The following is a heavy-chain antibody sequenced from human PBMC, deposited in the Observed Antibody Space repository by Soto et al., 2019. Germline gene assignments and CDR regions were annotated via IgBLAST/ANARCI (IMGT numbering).Heavy chain of an antibody. CDR1: GFTFSSYG. D-gene: IGHD6-19*01. J-gene: IGHJ5*02. Sequence: QVQLVESGGGVVQPGRSLRLSCAASGFTFSSYGMHWVRQAPGKGLEWVAVIWYDGSNKYYADSVTGRFTISRDNSKNTLYLQMNSLRAEDTAVYYCAREARAVAGINNWFDPWGQGTLVTVSS. CDR2: IWYDGSNK. V-gene: IGHV3-33*01. CDR3: AREARAVAGINNWFDP.